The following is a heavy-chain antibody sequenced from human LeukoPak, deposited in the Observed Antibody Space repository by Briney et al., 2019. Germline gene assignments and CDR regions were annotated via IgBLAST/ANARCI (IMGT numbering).Heavy chain of an antibody. V-gene: IGHV1-18*01. J-gene: IGHJ5*02. CDR1: GGTFSSYA. Sequence: GASVKASCKASGGTFSSYAISWVRQAPGQGLEWMGWISAYNGNTNYAQKLQGRVTMTTDTSTSTAYMELRSLRSDDTAVYYCARLAAAENWFDPWGQGTLVTVSS. D-gene: IGHD6-13*01. CDR3: ARLAAAENWFDP. CDR2: ISAYNGNT.